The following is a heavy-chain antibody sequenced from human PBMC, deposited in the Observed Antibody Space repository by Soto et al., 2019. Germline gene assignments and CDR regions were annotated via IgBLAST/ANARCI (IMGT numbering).Heavy chain of an antibody. J-gene: IGHJ6*02. Sequence: GGSLRLSCAASGFTVSSYYMSWVRQAPGKGLEWVSVIYNGGSTYYADTVKVRFPISRDNSKCTLYLQMKRLRAEDTAVYYCARDLGPGLDYYYGIDVWGQGTMVTVSS. D-gene: IGHD3-10*01. V-gene: IGHV3-53*01. CDR3: ARDLGPGLDYYYGIDV. CDR1: GFTVSSYY. CDR2: IYNGGST.